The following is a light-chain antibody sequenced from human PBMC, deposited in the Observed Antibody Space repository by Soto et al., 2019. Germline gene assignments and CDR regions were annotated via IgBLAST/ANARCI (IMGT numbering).Light chain of an antibody. Sequence: DIQMTQSPSSLSASIGDRVTIPCRASQSIGNHLNWYQQKPGKAPKFLIYAASNLQSGVPSRFSGSVSGTDFTLTVNSLQPEDFATYYCQQSSSSPITFGQGTRLEIK. J-gene: IGKJ5*01. V-gene: IGKV1-39*01. CDR2: AAS. CDR3: QQSSSSPIT. CDR1: QSIGNH.